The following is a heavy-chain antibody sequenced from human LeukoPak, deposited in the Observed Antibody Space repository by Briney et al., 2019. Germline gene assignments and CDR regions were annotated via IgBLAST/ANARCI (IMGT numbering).Heavy chain of an antibody. CDR3: ARRRYNWNAIDY. Sequence: GGSLRLSCAASGFTFSDYYMSWIRQAPGKGLEWVSYISSSGNIIYYADSVKGRFTISKDNAKNSLYLQMNSLRAEDTAVYYCARRRYNWNAIDYWGQGTLVTVSS. V-gene: IGHV3-11*01. CDR1: GFTFSDYY. CDR2: ISSSGNII. D-gene: IGHD1-20*01. J-gene: IGHJ4*02.